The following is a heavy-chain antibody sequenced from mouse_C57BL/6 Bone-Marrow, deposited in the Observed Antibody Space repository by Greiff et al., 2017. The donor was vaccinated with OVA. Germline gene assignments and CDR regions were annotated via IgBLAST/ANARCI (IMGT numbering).Heavy chain of an antibody. CDR1: GYTFTSYW. J-gene: IGHJ3*01. CDR3: AGDGYDGWFAY. Sequence: QVQLQQPGAELVKPGASVKLSCKASGYTFTSYWMQWVKQRPGQGLEWIGEIDPSDSYTNYNQKFKGKATLTVDTSSSTAYMQLSSLTSEDAAVYYCAGDGYDGWFAYWGQGTLVTVSA. D-gene: IGHD2-2*01. CDR2: IDPSDSYT. V-gene: IGHV1-50*01.